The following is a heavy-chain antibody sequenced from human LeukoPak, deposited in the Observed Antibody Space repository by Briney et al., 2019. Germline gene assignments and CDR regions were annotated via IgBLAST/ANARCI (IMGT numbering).Heavy chain of an antibody. J-gene: IGHJ4*02. CDR3: ARDLGGIYFDY. D-gene: IGHD1-26*01. CDR1: DASISGYY. CDR2: IHFSGST. V-gene: IGHV4-59*01. Sequence: LETLSLTCTVSDASISGYYWSWIRQPPGKGLEWIGSIHFSGSTNYNPSLRSRVTISVDTSKNQLSLKLSSVTAADTAVYYCARDLGGIYFDYWGQGTLVTVSS.